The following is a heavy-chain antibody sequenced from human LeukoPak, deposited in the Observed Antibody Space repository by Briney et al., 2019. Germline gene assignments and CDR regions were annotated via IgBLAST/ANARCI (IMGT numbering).Heavy chain of an antibody. CDR3: AQLITYYYDSSGYYGNAFDS. CDR1: GYTFTGYY. CDR2: INPNSGGT. Sequence: GASVKVSCKASGYTFTGYYMHWVRQAPGQGLEWMGRINPNSGGTNYAQKFQGRVTMTRDTSISTAYMELSRLRSDDTAVYYCAQLITYYYDSSGYYGNAFDSWGQGTMVTVSS. V-gene: IGHV1-2*06. D-gene: IGHD3-22*01. J-gene: IGHJ3*02.